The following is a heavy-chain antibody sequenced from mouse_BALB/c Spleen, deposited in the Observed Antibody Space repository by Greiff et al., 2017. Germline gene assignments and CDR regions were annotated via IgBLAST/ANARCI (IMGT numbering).Heavy chain of an antibody. CDR3: ARFLYYAMDY. CDR2: ISYSGST. Sequence: EVKLQESGPGLVKPSQSLSLTCTVTGYSITSDYAWNWIRQFPGNKLEWMGYISYSGSTSYNPSLKRRISITRDTSKNQFFLQLNSVTTEDTATYYCARFLYYAMDYWGQGTSVTVSS. CDR1: GYSITSDYA. J-gene: IGHJ4*01. V-gene: IGHV3-2*02.